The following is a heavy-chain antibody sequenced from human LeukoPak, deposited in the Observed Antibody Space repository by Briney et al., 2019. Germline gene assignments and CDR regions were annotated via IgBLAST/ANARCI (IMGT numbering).Heavy chain of an antibody. CDR2: ITGSGDTT. CDR1: GFIFRNYA. J-gene: IGHJ4*02. V-gene: IGHV3-23*01. Sequence: GGSLRLSCAASGFIFRNYAMSWVRQAPVKGLEWVSAITGSGDTTYYADSVKGRFTISRDNSKNTLYVEMNTLRAEDTAVYYCAKWGDYDILTGYYVSDFWGQGTLVTVSS. CDR3: AKWGDYDILTGYYVSDF. D-gene: IGHD3-9*01.